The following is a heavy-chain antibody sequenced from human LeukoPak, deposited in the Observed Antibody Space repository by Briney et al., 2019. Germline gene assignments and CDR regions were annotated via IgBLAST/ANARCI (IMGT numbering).Heavy chain of an antibody. Sequence: GGSLRLSCAASGFTFSSYSMSWVRQAPGKGLEWVSAISGSGGSTYYADSVKGRFTISRDNSKNTLYLQMNSLRAEDTAVYYCAKGLGYCSSTSCYIFDFDYWGQGTLVTVSS. CDR1: GFTFSSYS. CDR3: AKGLGYCSSTSCYIFDFDY. D-gene: IGHD2-2*01. J-gene: IGHJ4*02. V-gene: IGHV3-23*01. CDR2: ISGSGGST.